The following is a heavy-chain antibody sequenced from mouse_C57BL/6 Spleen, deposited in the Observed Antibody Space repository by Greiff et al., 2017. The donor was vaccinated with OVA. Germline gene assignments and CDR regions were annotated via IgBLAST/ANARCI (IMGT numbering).Heavy chain of an antibody. CDR1: GYTFTSYW. Sequence: QVQLQQSGAELVKPGASVKLSCKASGYTFTSYWMHWVKQRPGQGLEWIGMIHPNSGSTNYNEKFKSKATLTVDKSSSTAYMQLSSLTSEDSAVYYCARVDYYGSSWYFDVWGTGTTVTVSS. D-gene: IGHD1-1*01. J-gene: IGHJ1*03. CDR2: IHPNSGST. V-gene: IGHV1-64*01. CDR3: ARVDYYGSSWYFDV.